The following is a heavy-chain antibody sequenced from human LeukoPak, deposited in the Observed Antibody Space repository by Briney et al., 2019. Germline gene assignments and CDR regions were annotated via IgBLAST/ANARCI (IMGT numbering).Heavy chain of an antibody. CDR1: GIILSDNF. V-gene: IGHV3-11*01. Sequence: PGGSLRLSCAASGIILSDNFMSWIRQAPGKGLEWVAYISSTGNTILYADSVRGRFTISRDNAKNSLYLQMNSLRAEDTAVYYCARVGAKWELNYFDYWGQGTLVTVSS. J-gene: IGHJ4*02. CDR3: ARVGAKWELNYFDY. CDR2: ISSTGNTI. D-gene: IGHD1-26*01.